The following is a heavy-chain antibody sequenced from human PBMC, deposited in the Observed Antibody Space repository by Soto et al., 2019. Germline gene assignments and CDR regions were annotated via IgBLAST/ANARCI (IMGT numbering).Heavy chain of an antibody. CDR2: IWYDGSNK. J-gene: IGHJ6*02. CDR1: GFTFSSYG. CDR3: ARGRIAVAGTQPTWVYYYYGMDV. V-gene: IGHV3-33*01. Sequence: PGGSLRLSCAASGFTFSSYGMHWVRQAPGKGLEWVAVIWYDGSNKYYADSVKGRFTISRDNSKNTLYLQMNSLRAEDTAVYYCARGRIAVAGTQPTWVYYYYGMDVWAKGPRSPSP. D-gene: IGHD6-19*01.